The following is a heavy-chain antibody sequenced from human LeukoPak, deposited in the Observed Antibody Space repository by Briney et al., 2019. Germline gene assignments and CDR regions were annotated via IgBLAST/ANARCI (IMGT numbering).Heavy chain of an antibody. CDR1: GFTFSSYA. CDR3: AKNYYDSSGYYYTDAFDI. CDR2: ISGSGGST. Sequence: GGSLRLSCAASGFTFSSYAMSWVRQAPGKGLEWVSDISGSGGSTYYADSVKGRFTISRDNSKNTLYLQMNSLRAEDTAVYYCAKNYYDSSGYYYTDAFDIWGQGTMVTVSS. V-gene: IGHV3-23*01. J-gene: IGHJ3*02. D-gene: IGHD3-22*01.